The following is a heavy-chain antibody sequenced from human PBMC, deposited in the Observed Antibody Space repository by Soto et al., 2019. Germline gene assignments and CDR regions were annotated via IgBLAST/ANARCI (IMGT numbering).Heavy chain of an antibody. V-gene: IGHV4-30-4*01. CDR2: IYYSGST. Sequence: QMQLQESGPGLVKPSQTLSLTCTVSDGSISSGDYYWSWIRQPPGKGLEWIGYIYYSGSTNYNPSLKSGVTISVDTSKNQFSLKLSSVTAADTAVYYCARVRGRLLRFDPWGQGTLVTVSS. D-gene: IGHD2-15*01. J-gene: IGHJ5*02. CDR1: DGSISSGDYY. CDR3: ARVRGRLLRFDP.